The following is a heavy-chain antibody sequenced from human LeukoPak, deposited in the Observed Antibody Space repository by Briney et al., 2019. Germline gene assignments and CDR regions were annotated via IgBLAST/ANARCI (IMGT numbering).Heavy chain of an antibody. CDR2: INPNSGGT. CDR3: ARATRSIYYDSSGYYLP. J-gene: IGHJ5*02. Sequence: ASVKVSCKASGGTFSSYAISWVRQAPGQGLEWMGWINPNSGGTNYAQKFQGRVTMTRDTSISTAYMELSRLRSDDTAVYYCARATRSIYYDSSGYYLPWGQGTLVTVSS. D-gene: IGHD3-22*01. CDR1: GGTFSSYA. V-gene: IGHV1-2*02.